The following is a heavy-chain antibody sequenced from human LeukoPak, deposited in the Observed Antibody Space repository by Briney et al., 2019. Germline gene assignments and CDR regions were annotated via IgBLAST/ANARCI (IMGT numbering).Heavy chain of an antibody. J-gene: IGHJ5*02. V-gene: IGHV1-2*02. CDR1: GYTFTGYY. CDR2: INPNSGGT. CDR3: ARDAPLRSSGWFDP. D-gene: IGHD5/OR15-5a*01. Sequence: ASVKVSCKASGYTFTGYYMHWVRQAPGQGLGWMGWINPNSGGTNYAQKFQGRVTMTRDTSISTAYMELSRLRSDDTAVYYCARDAPLRSSGWFDPWGQGTLVTVSS.